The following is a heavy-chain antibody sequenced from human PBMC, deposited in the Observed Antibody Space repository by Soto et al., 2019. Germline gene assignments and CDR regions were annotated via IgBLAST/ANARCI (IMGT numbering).Heavy chain of an antibody. CDR1: GFTFDDYA. J-gene: IGHJ5*02. V-gene: IGHV3-9*01. CDR3: XXXXXXXXXXXSFDP. Sequence: EVQLVESGGGLVQPGRSLRLSCAASGFTFDDYAMHWVRQAPGKGLEWVSGISWDSGSICYADSVKGRFTISRDNXXXXXXXXXXXXXXXXXXXXXXXXXXXXXXXXXSFDPWGQGTLVTVSS. CDR2: ISWDSGSI.